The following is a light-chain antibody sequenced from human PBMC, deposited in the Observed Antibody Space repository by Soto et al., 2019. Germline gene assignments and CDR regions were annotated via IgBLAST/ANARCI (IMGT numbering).Light chain of an antibody. CDR2: LGS. Sequence: DIVMTQSPLSLPVTPGEPASISCRSSQSLLRSDGYNYLDWYLQKPGQSPQLLIYLGSTRAPGVPDRFSGSGSGTVFTQKIRRVEAENLGFYSCMHPLQLPPIFTFAPGPKVDLK. CDR1: QSLLRSDGYNY. J-gene: IGKJ3*01. V-gene: IGKV2-28*01. CDR3: MHPLQLPPIFT.